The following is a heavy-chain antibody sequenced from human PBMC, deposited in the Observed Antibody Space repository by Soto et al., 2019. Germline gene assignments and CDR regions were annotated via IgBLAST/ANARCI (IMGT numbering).Heavy chain of an antibody. Sequence: QVKLVQSGAEVKKPGASVKVSCKASGYTFTSYAMHWVRQAPGQRLEWMGWINAGNGNTKYSQKFQGRVTITRDTSASTAYMELSSLRSEDTAVYYCARERITMVRGVIGFDPWGQGTLVTVSS. D-gene: IGHD3-10*01. CDR1: GYTFTSYA. J-gene: IGHJ5*02. CDR3: ARERITMVRGVIGFDP. CDR2: INAGNGNT. V-gene: IGHV1-3*01.